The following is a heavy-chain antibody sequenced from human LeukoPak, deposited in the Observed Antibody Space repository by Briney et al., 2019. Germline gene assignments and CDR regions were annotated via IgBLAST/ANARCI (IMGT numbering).Heavy chain of an antibody. J-gene: IGHJ6*03. Sequence: ASVKVSCKASGYTFTGYYMHWVRQAPGQGLEWMGRINPNSGGTNYAQKFQGRVTMTRDTSISAAYMELSRLRSDDTAVYYCERGVSYWASYRDYYYSIDVWGKGTTVTVSS. D-gene: IGHD1-26*01. CDR2: INPNSGGT. CDR1: GYTFTGYY. CDR3: ERGVSYWASYRDYYYSIDV. V-gene: IGHV1-2*06.